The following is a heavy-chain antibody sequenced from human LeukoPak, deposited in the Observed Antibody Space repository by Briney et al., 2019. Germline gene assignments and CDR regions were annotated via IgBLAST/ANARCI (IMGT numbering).Heavy chain of an antibody. V-gene: IGHV1-2*02. CDR3: ARDENWGPDY. J-gene: IGHJ4*02. CDR1: GYTFIGYY. D-gene: IGHD7-27*01. CDR2: INPNSGGT. Sequence: ASVKVSCKASGYTFIGYYIHWVRQAPGQGLEWMGWINPNSGGTNYAQRFQGRVTMTRDTSISTAYMELSRLSSDDTAIYYCARDENWGPDYWGQGTLVTVSS.